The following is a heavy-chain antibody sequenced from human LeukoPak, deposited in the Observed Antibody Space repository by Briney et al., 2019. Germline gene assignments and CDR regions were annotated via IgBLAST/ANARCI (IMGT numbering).Heavy chain of an antibody. D-gene: IGHD1-26*01. V-gene: IGHV4-4*07. J-gene: IGHJ4*02. CDR1: GGSISSYY. CDR2: FYSTGST. Sequence: PSETLSLTCTVSGGSISSYYWTWIRQPAGKGLEWIGRFYSTGSTNYNPSLKSRVTMSVDTSKNQFSLKLSSVTAADTAVYYCARDQYSGSLNYWGQGTLVTVSS. CDR3: ARDQYSGSLNY.